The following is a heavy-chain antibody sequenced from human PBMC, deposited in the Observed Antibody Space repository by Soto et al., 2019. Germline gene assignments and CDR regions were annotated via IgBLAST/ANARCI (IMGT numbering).Heavy chain of an antibody. Sequence: GASVKVSCKASGYTFSGYYIHWLRQAPGQGLEWMGWINPNSGGTNYARKFQGRVIVTRDTPTSTAYMELSRLTSDDTAVYYCARSLTEGYCTITGCYTRPLYGMDVWGQGTTVTVSS. D-gene: IGHD2-2*02. J-gene: IGHJ6*02. V-gene: IGHV1-2*02. CDR2: INPNSGGT. CDR3: ARSLTEGYCTITGCYTRPLYGMDV. CDR1: GYTFSGYY.